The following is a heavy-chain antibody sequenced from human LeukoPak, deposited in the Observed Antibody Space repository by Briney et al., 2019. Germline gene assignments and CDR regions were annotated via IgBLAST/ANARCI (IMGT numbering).Heavy chain of an antibody. CDR1: GFTFSNYA. CDR3: AKDTTVTTMVGDDY. D-gene: IGHD4-17*01. Sequence: SGGSLRLSCAASGFTFSNYAMSWVRQAPGKRLEWVSAISGSGGSTNYVDSVKGRFTTSRDNSKSTLYLQMNSLRAEDTAVYYCAKDTTVTTMVGDDYWGQGTLVTVSS. CDR2: ISGSGGST. V-gene: IGHV3-23*01. J-gene: IGHJ4*02.